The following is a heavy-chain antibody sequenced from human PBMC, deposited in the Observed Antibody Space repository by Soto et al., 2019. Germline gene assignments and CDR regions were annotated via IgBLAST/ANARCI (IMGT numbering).Heavy chain of an antibody. Sequence: SETLSLTCTVSGGSVRSDSFYWSWIRQPPGKGLEWIAFIYHSGSTNYNPSLNSRVTISVDTSKNQFSLKLSSVTAADTAVYYCARDRGVVTNYGIDYWGQGTLVTVSS. D-gene: IGHD3-3*01. V-gene: IGHV4-61*01. CDR3: ARDRGVVTNYGIDY. CDR2: IYHSGST. J-gene: IGHJ4*02. CDR1: GGSVRSDSFY.